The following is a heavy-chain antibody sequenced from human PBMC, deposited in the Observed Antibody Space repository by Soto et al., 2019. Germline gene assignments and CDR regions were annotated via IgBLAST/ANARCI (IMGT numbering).Heavy chain of an antibody. Sequence: QVQLVQSGAEVKKPGASVKVSCKASGYTFTSYPMHWVRQAPGQRLEWMGWINPGNGNTKYSQKFQGSVTTTRDTSERTAYMELSSLSSEDTAVYYCARDKAGLGDYWGQGTLVTVSP. CDR3: ARDKAGLGDY. CDR1: GYTFTSYP. V-gene: IGHV1-3*01. CDR2: INPGNGNT. J-gene: IGHJ4*02.